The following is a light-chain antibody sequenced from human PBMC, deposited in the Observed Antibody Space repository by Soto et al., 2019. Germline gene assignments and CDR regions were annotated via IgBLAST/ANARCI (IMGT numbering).Light chain of an antibody. CDR1: QTVSRN. Sequence: EIVLTQSPGTLSLSPGEAATLSCWASQTVSRNLALYQQKPGQAPRLLVYGASTRATGIADRFSGSGSGTEFTLTISSLESEAFAVYFCQQYNNWPTFGQGTKVDIK. J-gene: IGKJ1*01. V-gene: IGKV3-15*01. CDR2: GAS. CDR3: QQYNNWPT.